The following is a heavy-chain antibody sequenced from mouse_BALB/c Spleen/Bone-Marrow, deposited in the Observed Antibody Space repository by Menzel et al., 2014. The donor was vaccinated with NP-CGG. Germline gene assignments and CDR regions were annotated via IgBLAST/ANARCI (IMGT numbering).Heavy chain of an antibody. CDR2: IFPGSGNT. CDR3: ARTRAYDYDGGFAY. J-gene: IGHJ3*01. CDR1: GYSFTSYY. Sequence: VQLQESGPELVKPGASVKMSCKASGYSFTSYYIHWVKQRPGQGLEWIGWIFPGSGNTKYNEKFKGKATLTADTSSSTAYMQLSSLTSEDSAVYFCARTRAYDYDGGFAYWGQGTLVTVSA. D-gene: IGHD2-4*01. V-gene: IGHV1-66*01.